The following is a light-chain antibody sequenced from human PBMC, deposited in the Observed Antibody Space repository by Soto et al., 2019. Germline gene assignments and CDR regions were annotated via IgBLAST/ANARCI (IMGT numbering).Light chain of an antibody. J-gene: IGKJ1*01. CDR2: DAS. Sequence: DIQMTQSPSTLSASIGDRVTITCRASQNINNWIAWYQQKPGKAPKFLIYDASTLESGVPSRFSGNGFGTEFSLTISSMQADDFGSYYCQHIGTFGQGTKVDIK. CDR1: QNINNW. V-gene: IGKV1-5*01. CDR3: QHIGT.